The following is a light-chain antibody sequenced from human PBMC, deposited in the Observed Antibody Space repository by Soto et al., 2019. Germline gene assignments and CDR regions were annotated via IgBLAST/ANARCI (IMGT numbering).Light chain of an antibody. CDR1: SSDVGGYNY. Sequence: QSALTQPASVSGSHGQSISISCTGTSSDVGGYNYVSWYQQYPGKAPKLIIYEVSNRPSGISDRFSGSKSGNTASLTISGLQAEDEADYYCNSFTSSDTWVFGGGTKLTVL. CDR3: NSFTSSDTWV. J-gene: IGLJ3*02. CDR2: EVS. V-gene: IGLV2-14*01.